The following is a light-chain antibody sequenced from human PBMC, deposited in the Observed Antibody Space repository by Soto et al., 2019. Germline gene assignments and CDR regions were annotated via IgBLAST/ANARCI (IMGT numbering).Light chain of an antibody. J-gene: IGKJ1*01. V-gene: IGKV3-15*01. Sequence: EIVMTQSPATLSVSPGGRATLSCRASQSISGALAWYQQKPGQAPRLLIYGASTRATSFPARFSGSGSGTDFTLTISSLQSEDFAVYYFQQYNNWPWTFGQGTKVEIK. CDR2: GAS. CDR1: QSISGA. CDR3: QQYNNWPWT.